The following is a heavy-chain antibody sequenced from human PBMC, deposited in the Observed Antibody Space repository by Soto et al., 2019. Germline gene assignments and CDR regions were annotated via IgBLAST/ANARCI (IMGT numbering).Heavy chain of an antibody. D-gene: IGHD3-3*01. V-gene: IGHV1-8*01. Sequence: WASVKVSCKASGYTFTSYDINWVRQATGQGLEWMGWMNPNSGNTGYAQKFQGRVTMTRNTSISTAYMELSSLRSEDTAVYYCARGGVYYDFWSGYDRWFDPWGQGTLVTVSS. J-gene: IGHJ5*02. CDR1: GYTFTSYD. CDR3: ARGGVYYDFWSGYDRWFDP. CDR2: MNPNSGNT.